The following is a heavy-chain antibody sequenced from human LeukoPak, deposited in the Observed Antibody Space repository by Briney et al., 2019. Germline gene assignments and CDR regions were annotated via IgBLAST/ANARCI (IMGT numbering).Heavy chain of an antibody. D-gene: IGHD3-9*01. J-gene: IGHJ4*02. CDR1: GFTFSSYS. V-gene: IGHV3-48*02. Sequence: GGSLRLSCVASGFTFSSYSMNWFRLAPGKGLEWVSYISGTTYSIFYADSVKGRFTISRDNAKNSLYLQMNSLRDEDTAVYYCARDDDMFTAYTHGDYWGQGTLVTVSS. CDR2: ISGTTYSI. CDR3: ARDDDMFTAYTHGDY.